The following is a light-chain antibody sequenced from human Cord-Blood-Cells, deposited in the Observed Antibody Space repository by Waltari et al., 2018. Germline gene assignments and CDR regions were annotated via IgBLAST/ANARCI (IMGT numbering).Light chain of an antibody. V-gene: IGKV3-20*01. CDR2: GAS. CDR1: QSVSSSY. Sequence: EIVLTQSPGTLSLSPGERATLSCRASQSVSSSYLAWYQQKPGQAPRRLIYGASSRATGIPDRFSGSGSVTDFTLTISRLEPEDFAVYYCQQYGSSPLTFGQGTKVEIK. CDR3: QQYGSSPLT. J-gene: IGKJ1*01.